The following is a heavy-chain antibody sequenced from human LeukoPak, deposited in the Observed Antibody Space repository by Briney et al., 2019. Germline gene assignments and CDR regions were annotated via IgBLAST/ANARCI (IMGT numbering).Heavy chain of an antibody. V-gene: IGHV3-48*03. CDR3: ARGGGYYGSGSLHYYYYGMDV. D-gene: IGHD3-10*01. Sequence: PGGSLRLSCAASGFTFSSYEWNWVRQAPGKGLEWVSYISSSGNTIYNADSVKGRFTISRDNAKNSLYLQMNSLRAEDTAVYYCARGGGYYGSGSLHYYYYGMDVWGQGTTVTVSS. CDR1: GFTFSSYE. CDR2: ISSSGNTI. J-gene: IGHJ6*02.